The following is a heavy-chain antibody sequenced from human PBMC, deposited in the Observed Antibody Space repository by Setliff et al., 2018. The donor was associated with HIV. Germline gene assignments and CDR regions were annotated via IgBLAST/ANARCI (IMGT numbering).Heavy chain of an antibody. Sequence: GGSLRLSCAASGFTFSDHYMDWVRQAPGKGLECISYISSSGSAIYYADSVKGRFTISRDNAKNSLYLQMTSLRAEDTAVYYCARPVGIAASGLGYFDSWGRGILVTVSS. V-gene: IGHV3-11*04. D-gene: IGHD6-13*01. CDR3: ARPVGIAASGLGYFDS. CDR1: GFTFSDHY. J-gene: IGHJ4*02. CDR2: ISSSGSAI.